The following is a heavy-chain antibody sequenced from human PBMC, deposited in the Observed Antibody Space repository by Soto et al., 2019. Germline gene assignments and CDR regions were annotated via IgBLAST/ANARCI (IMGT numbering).Heavy chain of an antibody. J-gene: IGHJ4*02. V-gene: IGHV5-51*01. CDR1: GYSFTSYW. CDR2: IYPGDSDI. D-gene: IGHD3-22*01. Sequence: PGESLKISCKGSGYSFTSYWIAWVRQVPGKGLELMGVIYPGDSDIRYSPSFQGQVTISADKSISTAYLQWSSLKASDTAMYYCASEYYDSSGYYPPAFDYWGQGTLVTVSS. CDR3: ASEYYDSSGYYPPAFDY.